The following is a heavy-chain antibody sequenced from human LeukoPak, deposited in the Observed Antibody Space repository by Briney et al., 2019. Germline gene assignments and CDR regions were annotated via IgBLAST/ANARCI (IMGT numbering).Heavy chain of an antibody. CDR3: ARAVHIAAVPSIKSSYYGIDL. Sequence: PGGSLRLSCAASGFTFSSYAMRWVRQAPGKGLEWVTVISYDGKSKWYADSVKGRFTISRDNSKNTLYLQMNSLRAEDTAVYYCARAVHIAAVPSIKSSYYGIDLWGKGTTVTVST. V-gene: IGHV3-30*04. CDR1: GFTFSSYA. CDR2: ISYDGKSK. D-gene: IGHD2-21*01. J-gene: IGHJ6*04.